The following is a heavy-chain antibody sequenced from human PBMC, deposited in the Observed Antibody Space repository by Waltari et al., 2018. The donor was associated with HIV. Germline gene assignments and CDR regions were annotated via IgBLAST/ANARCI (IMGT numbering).Heavy chain of an antibody. CDR1: GFTFSGYT. Sequence: EVQLVESGGGLVKPGGSLRLSCAASGFTFSGYTMNWVRQAPGKGLEGVSSISSSSDYIYHVDSVKGRLTISRDNAKNSLYLQMNSLRAEDTAVYYCASGGVGSSSWYSYWGQGTLVTVSS. CDR2: ISSSSDYI. J-gene: IGHJ4*02. V-gene: IGHV3-21*01. CDR3: ASGGVGSSSWYSY. D-gene: IGHD6-13*01.